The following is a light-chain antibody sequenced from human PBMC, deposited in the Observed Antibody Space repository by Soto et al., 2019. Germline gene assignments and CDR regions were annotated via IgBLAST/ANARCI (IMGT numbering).Light chain of an antibody. CDR3: QQSYSTHST. V-gene: IGKV1-39*01. J-gene: IGKJ1*01. CDR1: QDIRTD. CDR2: AAS. Sequence: IQMTQSPSSLSASVGDRVTITCRASQDIRTDLGWYQQKPGKAPKLLIYAASSLQSGVPSRFSGRGSGTDFTLTISSLQPEDFATYYCQQSYSTHSTFGQGTKVDIK.